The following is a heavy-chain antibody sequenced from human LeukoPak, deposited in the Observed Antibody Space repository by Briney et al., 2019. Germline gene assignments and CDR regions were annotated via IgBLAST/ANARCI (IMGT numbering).Heavy chain of an antibody. CDR2: IGIDSGNT. CDR1: GFTFSDYS. CDR3: ARDYKYAFDN. J-gene: IGHJ4*02. V-gene: IGHV3-48*01. D-gene: IGHD5-24*01. Sequence: GGSLRLSCAASGFTFSDYSMNWVRQAPGKGLEWISYIGIDSGNTNYADSVKGRFTISGDKAKNSLYLQMNSLRVEDTAVYYCARDYKYAFDNWGWGTLVTVSS.